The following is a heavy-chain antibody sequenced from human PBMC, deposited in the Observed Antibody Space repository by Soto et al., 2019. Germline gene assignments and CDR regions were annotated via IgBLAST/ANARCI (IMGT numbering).Heavy chain of an antibody. CDR3: ARESAKEWPYFDY. Sequence: DLEWIGYIYYSGSTYYNPSLKSRVTISVDTSKNQFSLKLSSVTAADTAVYYCARESAKEWPYFDYWGQGTLVTVSS. V-gene: IGHV4-31*02. CDR2: IYYSGST. J-gene: IGHJ4*02. D-gene: IGHD3-3*01.